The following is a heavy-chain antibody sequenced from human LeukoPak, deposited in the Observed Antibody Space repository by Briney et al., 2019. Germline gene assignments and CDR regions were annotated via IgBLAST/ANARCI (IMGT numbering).Heavy chain of an antibody. V-gene: IGHV1-2*06. J-gene: IGHJ4*02. CDR2: INPNSGGT. CDR1: GYTFTGYY. Sequence: ASVKVSCKASGYTFTGYYMHWVRQAPGQGLEWMGRINPNSGGTNYAQKFQGRVTMTRDTSISTAYMELSRLRSDDTAVYYCARGGYYYDSSGYYARYDYWVQGTLVTVSS. CDR3: ARGGYYYDSSGYYARYDY. D-gene: IGHD3-22*01.